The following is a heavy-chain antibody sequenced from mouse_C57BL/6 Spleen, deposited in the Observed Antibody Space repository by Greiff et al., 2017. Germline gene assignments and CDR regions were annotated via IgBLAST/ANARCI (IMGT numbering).Heavy chain of an antibody. J-gene: IGHJ4*01. V-gene: IGHV1-82*01. CDR3: LYYYGSSSAMDY. CDR1: GYAFSSSW. D-gene: IGHD1-1*01. Sequence: VKLMESGPELVKPGASVKISCKASGYAFSSSWMNWVKQRPGKGLEWIGRIYPGDGDTNYNGKFKGKATLTADKSSSTAYMQLSSLTSEDSAVYFCLYYYGSSSAMDYWGQGTSDTVSS. CDR2: IYPGDGDT.